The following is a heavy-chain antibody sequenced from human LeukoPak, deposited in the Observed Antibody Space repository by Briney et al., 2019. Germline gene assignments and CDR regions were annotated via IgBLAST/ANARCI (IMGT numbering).Heavy chain of an antibody. V-gene: IGHV1-2*02. Sequence: GAXVKVSCKAXGYTFTXYYMQWVRQAPGQGLEWMGWINPNSGGTNYAQKFQGRVTMTRDTSITTAYMELSGLRSDDTAVYFCSREDYWGQGTLVTVSS. CDR1: GYTFTXYY. CDR3: SREDY. CDR2: INPNSGGT. J-gene: IGHJ4*02.